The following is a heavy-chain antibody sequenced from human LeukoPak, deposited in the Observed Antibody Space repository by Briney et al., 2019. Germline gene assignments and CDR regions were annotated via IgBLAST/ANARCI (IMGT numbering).Heavy chain of an antibody. CDR3: ARVTYGSGTYGAFDY. Sequence: GGSLRLSRAASGFTFSSHGMNWVRQAPGKGLEWVSGISGSGGRTYYADSVKGRFTISRDNSNHMLYLQINSLIAEDTAVYYCARVTYGSGTYGAFDYWGQGTLVTVSS. V-gene: IGHV3-23*01. CDR2: ISGSGGRT. J-gene: IGHJ4*02. D-gene: IGHD3-10*01. CDR1: GFTFSSHG.